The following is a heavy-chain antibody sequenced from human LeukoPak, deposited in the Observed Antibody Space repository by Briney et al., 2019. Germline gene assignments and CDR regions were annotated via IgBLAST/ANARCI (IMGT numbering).Heavy chain of an antibody. CDR3: AREGVQTTVDAFDI. CDR1: GFTLKIYP. D-gene: IGHD4-17*01. Sequence: GGSLRLSCAASGFTLKIYPMHWVRQAPGKGLEWLSVISHDGSDKNNADPVKGRFIISRDNSKNTIYLQLNSLRPEDTAMYYRAREGVQTTVDAFDIWGLGTMVIVSS. J-gene: IGHJ3*02. CDR2: ISHDGSDK. V-gene: IGHV3-30*04.